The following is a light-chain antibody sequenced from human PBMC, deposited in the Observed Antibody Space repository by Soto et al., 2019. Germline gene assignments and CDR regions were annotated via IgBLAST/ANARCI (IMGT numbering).Light chain of an antibody. CDR2: EVS. CDR1: SSDVGGYNY. J-gene: IGLJ2*01. CDR3: SSYTSGSTRVV. Sequence: QSALTQPASVSGSPGQSITISCTGTSSDVGGYNYVSWYQQHPGKAPKLMIFEVSNRPSGVSNRFSGSKSGNMASLTISGLQAEDAADYYCSSYTSGSTRVVFGGGTKLTVL. V-gene: IGLV2-14*01.